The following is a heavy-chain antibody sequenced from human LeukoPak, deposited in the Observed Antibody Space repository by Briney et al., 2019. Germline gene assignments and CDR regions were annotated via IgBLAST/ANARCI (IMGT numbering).Heavy chain of an antibody. V-gene: IGHV3-7*01. CDR3: ARDLDGWYYFDY. D-gene: IGHD6-19*01. CDR1: AFTFSSYS. J-gene: IGHJ4*02. CDR2: IKQDGSEK. Sequence: GGSLRLSCATSAFTFSSYSMNWVRQAPGKGLEWVANIKQDGSEKFYVDSVKGRFTISRDNAKNSLYLQMNSLRAEDTAVYYCARDLDGWYYFDYWGQGTLVTVSS.